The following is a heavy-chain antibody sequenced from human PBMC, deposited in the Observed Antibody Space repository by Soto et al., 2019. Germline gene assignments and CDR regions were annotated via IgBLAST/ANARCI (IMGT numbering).Heavy chain of an antibody. CDR1: GFTFSSYA. D-gene: IGHD3-3*01. CDR2: ISGSGGST. J-gene: IGHJ6*02. V-gene: IGHV3-23*01. Sequence: GGSLRLSCAASGFTFSSYAMSWVRQAPGRGLEWVSAISGSGGSTYYADSVKGRFTVSRDNPKNTLYLQMNSLRAEDTAVYYCAKETYYDFWSGYADLGYYYGMDVWGQGTTVTVSS. CDR3: AKETYYDFWSGYADLGYYYGMDV.